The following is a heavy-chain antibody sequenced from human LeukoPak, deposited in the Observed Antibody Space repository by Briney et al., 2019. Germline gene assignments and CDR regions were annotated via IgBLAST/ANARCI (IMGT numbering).Heavy chain of an antibody. CDR1: GFTFSSYS. D-gene: IGHD6-13*01. J-gene: IGHJ5*02. V-gene: IGHV3-21*01. Sequence: GGSLRLSCAASGFTFSSYSMNWVRQAPGKGLEGVSSISSSSSYIYYADSVKGRFTISRDNAKNSLYLQMNSLRAEETAVYYCARGMIAAAGASNWFDPWGQGTLVTVCS. CDR3: ARGMIAAAGASNWFDP. CDR2: ISSSSSYI.